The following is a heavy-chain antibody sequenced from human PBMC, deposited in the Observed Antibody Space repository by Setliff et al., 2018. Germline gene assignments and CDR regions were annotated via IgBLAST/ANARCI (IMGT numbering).Heavy chain of an antibody. Sequence: GAAVKVSCKASGYSFTNYYIHWVRQAPGQGLEWVGIINPSGGSTSYSQKFQGRVTMTRDTSTSTVYMELSSLRSEDTAVYYCARDGGGYSDAFDIWGQGTMVTVSS. V-gene: IGHV1-46*01. CDR3: ARDGGGYSDAFDI. J-gene: IGHJ3*02. CDR1: GYSFTNYY. CDR2: INPSGGST. D-gene: IGHD2-15*01.